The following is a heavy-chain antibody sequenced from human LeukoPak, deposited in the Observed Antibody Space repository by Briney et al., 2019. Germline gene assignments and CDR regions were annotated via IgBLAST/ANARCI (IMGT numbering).Heavy chain of an antibody. CDR1: GRSISSSSYY. D-gene: IGHD3-22*01. V-gene: IGHV4-39*01. Sequence: SETLSLTCTVSGRSISSSSYYWRWIRQPPGKGLEWIGSIYYSGSTYYNPSLKSRVAISVDTSKNQFSLKLSSVTAADTAVYYCAIQGAYYYDSSGYRTDYWGQGTLVTVSS. CDR2: IYYSGST. CDR3: AIQGAYYYDSSGYRTDY. J-gene: IGHJ4*02.